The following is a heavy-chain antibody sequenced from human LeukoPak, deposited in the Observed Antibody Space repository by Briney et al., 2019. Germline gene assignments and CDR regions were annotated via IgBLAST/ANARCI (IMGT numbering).Heavy chain of an antibody. J-gene: IGHJ3*01. CDR3: ARVRDGYNDAYDL. V-gene: IGHV1-46*01. Sequence: ASVKVSCKTSGYSFTSFNMHWVRQAPGQGLEWMGIIKPSGGNTNYAQKFRGRVTMTRDTSTSTVYMELSSLRSEDTAVYYCARVRDGYNDAYDLWGQGTMVTVSS. CDR1: GYSFTSFN. CDR2: IKPSGGNT. D-gene: IGHD5-24*01.